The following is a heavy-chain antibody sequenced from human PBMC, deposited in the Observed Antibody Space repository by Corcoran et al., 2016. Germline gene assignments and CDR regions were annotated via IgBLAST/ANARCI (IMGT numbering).Heavy chain of an antibody. CDR2: ISYDGSNK. D-gene: IGHD3-22*01. CDR3: AKDHWDYYDRGMGYFEL. Sequence: QVQLVESGGGVVQPGRSLRLSCAASGFTFSSYGMHWVRQAPGKGLEWVAVISYDGSNKYYADSVKGRFTISRDNSKNTLYLQMNSLRAENTDVYYCAKDHWDYYDRGMGYFELWGRGTLVTVSS. CDR1: GFTFSSYG. J-gene: IGHJ2*01. V-gene: IGHV3-30*18.